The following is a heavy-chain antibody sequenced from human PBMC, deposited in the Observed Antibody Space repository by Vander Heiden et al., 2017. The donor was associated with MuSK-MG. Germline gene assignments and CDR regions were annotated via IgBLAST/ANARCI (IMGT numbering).Heavy chain of an antibody. Sequence: QVQLVESGGGVVQPGRSLKLYCAASGFTFSSYGMHWVRQAPGKGLEWVAVIWYDGSNKYYADSVKGRFTISRDNSKNTLYLQMNSLRAEDTAVYYCARGWLQFDYWGQGTLVTVSS. V-gene: IGHV3-33*01. CDR3: ARGWLQFDY. D-gene: IGHD5-12*01. J-gene: IGHJ4*02. CDR2: IWYDGSNK. CDR1: GFTFSSYG.